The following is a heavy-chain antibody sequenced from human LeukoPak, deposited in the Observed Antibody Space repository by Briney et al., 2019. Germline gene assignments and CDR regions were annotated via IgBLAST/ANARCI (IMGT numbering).Heavy chain of an antibody. J-gene: IGHJ5*02. CDR2: IYNTGST. CDR3: ARAPNSDRWFDP. CDR1: GGSISSDAYY. D-gene: IGHD1-26*01. V-gene: IGHV4-61*02. Sequence: PSETLSLTCTVSGGSISSDAYYWSWIRQPAGEGLEWIGRIYNTGSTNYSPSLKSRVTISVDTSKNQFSLKLSSVTAADTAVYYCARAPNSDRWFDPWGQGTLVTVSS.